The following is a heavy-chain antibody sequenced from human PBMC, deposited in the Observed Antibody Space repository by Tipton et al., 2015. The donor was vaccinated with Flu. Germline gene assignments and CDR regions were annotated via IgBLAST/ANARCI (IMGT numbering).Heavy chain of an antibody. Sequence: TLSLTCTVSGGSITNYHWGWIRQPPGKGLEWIGGINYSGSTYYNPSLKSRVTISVDTSKSQFSLKLRSVTAADTAVYYCARLSYYDVDLKNFYFDYWGQGALVTVSS. CDR1: GGSITNYH. CDR3: ARLSYYDVDLKNFYFDY. J-gene: IGHJ4*02. D-gene: IGHD3-10*02. CDR2: INYSGST. V-gene: IGHV4-39*01.